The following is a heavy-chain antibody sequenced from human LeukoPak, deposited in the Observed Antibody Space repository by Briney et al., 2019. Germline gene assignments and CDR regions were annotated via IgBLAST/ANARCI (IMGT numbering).Heavy chain of an antibody. J-gene: IGHJ6*03. CDR2: LYTSGGT. Sequence: SETLSLTCTVSGGSISSGSYYWHWIRQPAGKGLEWIGRLYTSGGTYYNPSLKSRVTISVDTSKNQFSLKLSSVTAADTAVYYCARHDTTYTTYGYYYMDVWGKGTTVTVSS. V-gene: IGHV4-61*02. D-gene: IGHD2-2*02. CDR3: ARHDTTYTTYGYYYMDV. CDR1: GGSISSGSYY.